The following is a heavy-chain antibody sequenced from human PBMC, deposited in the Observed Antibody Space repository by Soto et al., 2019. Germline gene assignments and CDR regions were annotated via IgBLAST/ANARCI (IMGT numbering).Heavy chain of an antibody. V-gene: IGHV3-74*01. J-gene: IGHJ4*02. CDR3: ARGRVGPFLLDY. D-gene: IGHD1-26*01. CDR2: INPDGTRT. Sequence: EVQLVESGGGSVQPGGSLRLSCAASGFTFSSHWVHWVRQVPGKGLVWLSRINPDGTRTNYADSVKGHFAISRVNAENTLNLHMKSLRVEDSAAYYSARGRVGPFLLDYGGQGTLFSVPS. CDR1: GFTFSSHW.